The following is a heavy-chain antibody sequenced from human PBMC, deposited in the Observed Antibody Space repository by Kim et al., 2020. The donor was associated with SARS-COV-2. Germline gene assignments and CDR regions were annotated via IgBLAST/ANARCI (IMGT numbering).Heavy chain of an antibody. CDR3: AKGGNGD. Sequence: AGDKYYADSVKGRFAISRDSSKNTLYLQMDSLRVEDTAVYFCAKGGNGDWGQGTLVSVSS. V-gene: IGHV3-53*01. J-gene: IGHJ4*02. D-gene: IGHD7-27*01. CDR2: AGDK.